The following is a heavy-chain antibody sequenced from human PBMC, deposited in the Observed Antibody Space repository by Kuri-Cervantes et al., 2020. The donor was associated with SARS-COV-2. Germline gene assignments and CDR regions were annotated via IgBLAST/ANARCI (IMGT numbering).Heavy chain of an antibody. D-gene: IGHD3-16*01. CDR1: RFTFSGSA. Sequence: GGSLRLSCAASRFTFSGSAMHWVRQASGKGLEWVGRIRSKANSYATAYAASVKGRFTISRDDSKNTAYLQMNSLKTEDTAVYYCTRRGPPLWYFDLWGRGTLVTVSS. CDR2: IRSKANSYAT. J-gene: IGHJ2*01. CDR3: TRRGPPLWYFDL. V-gene: IGHV3-73*01.